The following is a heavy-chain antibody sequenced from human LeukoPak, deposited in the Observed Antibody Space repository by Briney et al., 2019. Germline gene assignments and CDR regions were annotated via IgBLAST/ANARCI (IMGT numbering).Heavy chain of an antibody. Sequence: SETLSLTCTVSGGSISSSSYYWGWTRQPPGKGLEWIGSIYYSGSTYYNPSLKSRVTISVDTSKNQFSLKLSSVTAADTAVYYCAREYYDYVWGSYRPAYYFDYWGQGTLVTVSS. CDR3: AREYYDYVWGSYRPAYYFDY. V-gene: IGHV4-39*07. CDR1: GGSISSSSYY. CDR2: IYYSGST. J-gene: IGHJ4*02. D-gene: IGHD3-16*02.